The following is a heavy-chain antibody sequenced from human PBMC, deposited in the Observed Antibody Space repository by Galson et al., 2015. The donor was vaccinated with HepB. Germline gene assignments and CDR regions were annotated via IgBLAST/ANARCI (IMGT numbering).Heavy chain of an antibody. Sequence: QSGAEVKKPGESLKISCKGSGYTFTTYWIAWVRQMPGKGLEWMGIIYPGDSDTRYSPSFQGQVTISADKSIRSAYLQWSSLKASDTAMYYCARRQGSYGYYFDYWGQGTLVTVSS. CDR3: ARRQGSYGYYFDY. V-gene: IGHV5-51*01. CDR1: GYTFTTYW. J-gene: IGHJ4*02. D-gene: IGHD1-26*01. CDR2: IYPGDSDT.